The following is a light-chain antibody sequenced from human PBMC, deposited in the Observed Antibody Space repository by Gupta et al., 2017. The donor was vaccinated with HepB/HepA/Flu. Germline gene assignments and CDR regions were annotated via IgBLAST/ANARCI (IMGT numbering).Light chain of an antibody. CDR3: QQYNNWPPA. CDR2: GAS. Sequence: TSQSITSNLAWYQQKPGQAPRLLIYGASTRATGIPARFSGSGSETDFTLTISSLQSEDFAVYYCQQYNNWPPAFGGGTKVEIK. CDR1: QSITSN. V-gene: IGKV3-15*01. J-gene: IGKJ4*01.